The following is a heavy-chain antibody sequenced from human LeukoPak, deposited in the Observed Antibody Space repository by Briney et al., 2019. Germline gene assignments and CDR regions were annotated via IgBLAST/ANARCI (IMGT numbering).Heavy chain of an antibody. Sequence: GGSLRLSCAASGFTFSSYSMNWVRQAPGKGLEWVSYISSSSSTIYYADSVKGRFTISRDNAKNSLYLQMNSLRAEDTAVHYCARDVYYDYVWGSYRPGVFDYWGQGTLVTVSS. CDR1: GFTFSSYS. D-gene: IGHD3-16*02. V-gene: IGHV3-48*01. CDR2: ISSSSSTI. J-gene: IGHJ4*02. CDR3: ARDVYYDYVWGSYRPGVFDY.